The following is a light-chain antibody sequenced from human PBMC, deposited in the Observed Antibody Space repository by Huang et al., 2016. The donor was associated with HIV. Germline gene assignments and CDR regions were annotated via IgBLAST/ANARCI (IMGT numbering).Light chain of an antibody. CDR3: QRRSNWLT. J-gene: IGKJ4*01. Sequence: EIVLTQSPATLSLSPGERATLSCRASQSVSSYLAWYQPKPGQAPRLLIYDAFNRATGIPARFSGSGSGTDFTLTISSLEPEDFAVYYCQRRSNWLTFGGGTKVEIK. CDR1: QSVSSY. V-gene: IGKV3-11*01. CDR2: DAF.